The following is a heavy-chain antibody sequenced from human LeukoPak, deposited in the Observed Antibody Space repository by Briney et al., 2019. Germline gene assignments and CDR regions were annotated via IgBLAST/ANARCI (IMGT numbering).Heavy chain of an antibody. J-gene: IGHJ4*02. V-gene: IGHV4-59*01. CDR2: LYYSGST. CDR3: ARGLGSRYYFNS. D-gene: IGHD3-10*01. CDR1: GGSISNYY. Sequence: SETLSLTCTVSGGSISNYYWSWLRQPPGKGLEWIGYLYYSGSTNYNPSLKSRVTISGDTSKSQFSLKLTSVTAADTAVYYCARGLGSRYYFNSWGQGTLVTVSS.